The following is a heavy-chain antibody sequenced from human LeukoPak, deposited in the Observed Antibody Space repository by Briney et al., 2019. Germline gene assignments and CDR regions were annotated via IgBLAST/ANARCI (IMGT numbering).Heavy chain of an antibody. Sequence: GGSLRLSCEASGFTFNSYSMSWVRQAPGKGLEWVSYVSSSSSVISYGDSVRGRFTISRDNAKKSVYLQMNSLRAEDTAVYYCASPQYTYGDPPRYWGQGTLVTVSS. CDR3: ASPQYTYGDPPRY. V-gene: IGHV3-48*01. CDR2: VSSSSSVI. CDR1: GFTFNSYS. J-gene: IGHJ4*02. D-gene: IGHD3-16*01.